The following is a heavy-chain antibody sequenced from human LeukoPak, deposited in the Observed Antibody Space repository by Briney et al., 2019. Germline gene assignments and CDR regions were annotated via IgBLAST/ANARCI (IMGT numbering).Heavy chain of an antibody. J-gene: IGHJ5*02. Sequence: ASVKVSCKASGYTFTGYYMHWVRQAPGQGLEWMGWINPNSGGTNYAQKFQGRVTMARDTSISTAYMELSRLRSDDTAVYYCARRGLNHCSSTSCYTEFNWFDPWGQGTLVTVSS. D-gene: IGHD2-2*02. CDR3: ARRGLNHCSSTSCYTEFNWFDP. CDR2: INPNSGGT. CDR1: GYTFTGYY. V-gene: IGHV1-2*02.